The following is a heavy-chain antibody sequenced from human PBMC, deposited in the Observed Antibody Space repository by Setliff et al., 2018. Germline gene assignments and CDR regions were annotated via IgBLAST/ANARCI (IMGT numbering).Heavy chain of an antibody. CDR2: IYISGKI. CDR1: GGSISSGSYY. D-gene: IGHD2-2*01. CDR3: ARGDSSDIVVVPDAMRRGWFDP. J-gene: IGHJ5*02. Sequence: SSETLSLTCTVSGGSISSGSYYWSWIRQPAGKGLEWIGRIYISGKINYNPSLKTRVTMSIDTSTNQFSLKLTSLTAADTAVYYCARGDSSDIVVVPDAMRRGWFDPWGQGTLVTVSS. V-gene: IGHV4-61*02.